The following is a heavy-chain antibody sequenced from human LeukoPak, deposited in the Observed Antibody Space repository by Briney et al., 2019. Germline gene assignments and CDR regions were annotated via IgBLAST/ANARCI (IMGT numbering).Heavy chain of an antibody. Sequence: TGGSLRLSCAASGFTFSSYAMHWVRQAPGKGLEWVAVISYDGSNKYYADSVKGRFTISRDNSKNTLYLQMNSLRAEDTAVYYCAREGIVATMTAGIFDYWGQGTLVTVSS. CDR3: AREGIVATMTAGIFDY. CDR1: GFTFSSYA. D-gene: IGHD5-12*01. V-gene: IGHV3-30-3*01. J-gene: IGHJ4*02. CDR2: ISYDGSNK.